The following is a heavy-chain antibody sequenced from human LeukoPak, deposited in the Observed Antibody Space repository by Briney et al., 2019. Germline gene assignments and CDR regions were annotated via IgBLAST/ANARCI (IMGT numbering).Heavy chain of an antibody. D-gene: IGHD6-19*01. V-gene: IGHV4-34*08. CDR3: ATARVIAVAGIWRGVMDV. Sequence: GSLRLSCAASGFTVSSNYMSWIRQPPGKGLEWIGEINHSGSTNYNPSLKSRVTISVDTSKNQFSLKLSSVTAADTAVYYCATARVIAVAGIWRGVMDVWGKGTTVTVSS. J-gene: IGHJ6*03. CDR1: GFTVSSNY. CDR2: INHSGST.